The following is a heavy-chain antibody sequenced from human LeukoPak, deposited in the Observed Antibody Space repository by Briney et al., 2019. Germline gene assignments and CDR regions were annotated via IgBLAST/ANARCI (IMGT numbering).Heavy chain of an antibody. D-gene: IGHD3-10*01. J-gene: IGHJ5*02. Sequence: ASVKVSCKASGYTFTSYGISWVRQAPGQGLEWMGWISAYNGNTNYAQKPQGRVTMTTDTSTSTAYMELRSLRSDDTAVYYCARAPSYYGSGSYWVWFDPWGQGTLVTVSS. V-gene: IGHV1-18*01. CDR2: ISAYNGNT. CDR1: GYTFTSYG. CDR3: ARAPSYYGSGSYWVWFDP.